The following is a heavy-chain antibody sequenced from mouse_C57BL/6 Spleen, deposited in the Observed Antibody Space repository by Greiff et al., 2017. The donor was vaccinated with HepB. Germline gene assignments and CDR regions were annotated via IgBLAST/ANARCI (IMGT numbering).Heavy chain of an antibody. CDR2: IHPNSGST. V-gene: IGHV1-64*01. D-gene: IGHD2-4*01. Sequence: VQLQQPGAELVKPGASVKLSCKASGYTFTSYWMHWVKQRPGQGLEWIGMIHPNSGSTNYNEKFKSKATLTVDKSSSTAYMQLSSLTSEDSAVYYCARFVVFGDYDSWFAYWGQGTLVTVSA. J-gene: IGHJ3*01. CDR3: ARFVVFGDYDSWFAY. CDR1: GYTFTSYW.